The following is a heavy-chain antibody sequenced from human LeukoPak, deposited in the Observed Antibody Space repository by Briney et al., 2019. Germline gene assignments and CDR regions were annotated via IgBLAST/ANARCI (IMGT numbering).Heavy chain of an antibody. Sequence: ASVKVSCKASGYTFTGYYMHWVRQAPGQGLEWMGWINPNSGGTNYAQKFQGRVTMTRDTSISTAYMELSRLRSDDTAVYYCARDQHIVVVPAAIGYYYYYTDVWGKGTTVTVSS. J-gene: IGHJ6*03. CDR1: GYTFTGYY. CDR3: ARDQHIVVVPAAIGYYYYYTDV. V-gene: IGHV1-2*02. CDR2: INPNSGGT. D-gene: IGHD2-2*02.